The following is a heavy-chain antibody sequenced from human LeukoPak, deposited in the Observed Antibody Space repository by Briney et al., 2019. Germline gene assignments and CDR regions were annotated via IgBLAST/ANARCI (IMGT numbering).Heavy chain of an antibody. CDR1: GYSISSGYY. Sequence: SETLSLTCTVSGYSISSGYYWGWIRQPPGKGLEWIGSIYHSGSTYYNASLKSRVTISVDTSKNQFSLKLSSVTAADTAVYYCARERSGYSLFDYWGQGTLVSVSS. D-gene: IGHD3-22*01. J-gene: IGHJ4*02. CDR2: IYHSGST. CDR3: ARERSGYSLFDY. V-gene: IGHV4-38-2*02.